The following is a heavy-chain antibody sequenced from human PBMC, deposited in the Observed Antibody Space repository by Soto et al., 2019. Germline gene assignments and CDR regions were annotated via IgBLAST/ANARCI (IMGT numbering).Heavy chain of an antibody. J-gene: IGHJ6*02. V-gene: IGHV6-1*01. Sequence: SQTLSLTWDISGDSVSSSSAAWNWIRQSPSRGLEWLGRTYYRSKWIHEYTVSMESRITINPDTSKNQFSLHIYSVTPEDTAVHYCAGVVWFRGMDVWGQGTPVTVS. D-gene: IGHD3-16*01. CDR2: TYYRSKWIH. CDR1: GDSVSSSSAA. CDR3: AGVVWFRGMDV.